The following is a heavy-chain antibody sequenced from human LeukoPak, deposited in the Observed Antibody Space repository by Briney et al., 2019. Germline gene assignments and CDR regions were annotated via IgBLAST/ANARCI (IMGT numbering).Heavy chain of an antibody. J-gene: IGHJ4*02. CDR1: GFTFSSYG. V-gene: IGHV3-30*03. CDR3: ARGGVVVAAPGDY. Sequence: PGRSLRLSCAASGFTFSSYGMHWVRQAPGKGLEWVAVISYDGSNKYYANSVKGRFTISRDNSKNTLYLQMNSLRAEDTAVYYCARGGVVVAAPGDYWGQGTLVTVSS. D-gene: IGHD2-15*01. CDR2: ISYDGSNK.